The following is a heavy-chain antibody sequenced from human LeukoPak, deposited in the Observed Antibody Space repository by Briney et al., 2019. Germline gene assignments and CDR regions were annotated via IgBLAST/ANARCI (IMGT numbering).Heavy chain of an antibody. CDR3: VKDPRIVVVPAAIGWFDP. D-gene: IGHD2-2*01. V-gene: IGHV3-64D*06. CDR2: ISSNGGST. Sequence: PGGSLRLSCSASGFTFSSYAMHWVRQAPGKGLEYVSAISSNGGSTYYADSVKGRFTVSRDNSKNTLYLQMSSLRAEDTAVYYCVKDPRIVVVPAAIGWFDPWGQGTLVTASS. J-gene: IGHJ5*02. CDR1: GFTFSSYA.